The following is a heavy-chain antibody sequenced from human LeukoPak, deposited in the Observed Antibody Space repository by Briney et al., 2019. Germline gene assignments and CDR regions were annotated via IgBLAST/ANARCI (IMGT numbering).Heavy chain of an antibody. CDR2: INHSGST. D-gene: IGHD2-2*01. J-gene: IGHJ4*02. CDR3: ARGQGGCSSTSCLFDY. V-gene: IGHV4-34*01. CDR1: GGSFSGYY. Sequence: PSETLSLTCAVYGGSFSGYYWSWLRQPPGKGLEWIGEINHSGSTNYNPSLKSRVTISVDTSKNQFFMKLNSVTAADTAVYYCARGQGGCSSTSCLFDYWGQGTLVTVSS.